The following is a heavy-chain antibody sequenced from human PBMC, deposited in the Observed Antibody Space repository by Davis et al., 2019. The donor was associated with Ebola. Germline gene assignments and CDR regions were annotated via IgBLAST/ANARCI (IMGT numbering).Heavy chain of an antibody. V-gene: IGHV3-30*19. Sequence: GESLKISCAASGFTFSSYGMYWVRQAPGKGLEWVAVISFDGSKNYYADPVKGRFTISRDNSKNTLYLQMSSLRDEDTAVYYCARDWPEYYDVLTGYGTLDYWGQGALVTVSS. J-gene: IGHJ4*02. CDR2: ISFDGSKN. CDR1: GFTFSSYG. D-gene: IGHD3-9*01. CDR3: ARDWPEYYDVLTGYGTLDY.